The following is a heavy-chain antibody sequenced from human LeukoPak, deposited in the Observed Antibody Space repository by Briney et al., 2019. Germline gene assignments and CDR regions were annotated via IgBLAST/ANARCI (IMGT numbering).Heavy chain of an antibody. CDR3: ARETDYSAETAIDY. Sequence: SQTLSLTCTVSGGSISSGSYYWSWIRQPAGKGLEWIGRIYTSGSTNYNPSLKSRVTISVDTSKNQFSLKLSSVTAADTAVYYCARETDYSAETAIDYWGQGTLVTVSS. CDR2: IYTSGST. J-gene: IGHJ4*02. D-gene: IGHD3-9*01. CDR1: GGSISSGSYY. V-gene: IGHV4-61*02.